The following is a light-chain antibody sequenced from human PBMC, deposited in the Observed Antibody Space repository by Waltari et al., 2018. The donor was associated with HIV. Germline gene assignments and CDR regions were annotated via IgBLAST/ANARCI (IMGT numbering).Light chain of an antibody. CDR2: VVN. J-gene: IGLJ1*01. V-gene: IGLV2-14*03. Sequence: SALTQPASVSGSPGQSITIFCSGTNDDIGGHDYVSWYQVVPGQAPRLVIFVVNRRPSGISHRCSGSKSGYTASLMIVGLQPEDEANYFCSSYMKGGTYVFGTGTKV. CDR3: SSYMKGGTYV. CDR1: NDDIGGHDY.